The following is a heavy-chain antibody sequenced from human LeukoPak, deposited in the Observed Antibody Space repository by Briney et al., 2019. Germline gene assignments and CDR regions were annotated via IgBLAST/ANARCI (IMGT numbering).Heavy chain of an antibody. D-gene: IGHD3-22*01. J-gene: IGHJ4*02. Sequence: SETLSLTCAVSGYSISSGYYWGWIRQPPGKRLEWIGSIYYSGSTHYNPSLKSRVNISVDTSKNQFSLRLSSVTAADTAVYYCARNDSSGYFDYWGQGTLVTVSS. CDR3: ARNDSSGYFDY. CDR2: IYYSGST. V-gene: IGHV4-38-2*01. CDR1: GYSISSGYY.